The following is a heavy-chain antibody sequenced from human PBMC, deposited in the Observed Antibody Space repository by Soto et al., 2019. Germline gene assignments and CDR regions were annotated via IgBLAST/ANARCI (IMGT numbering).Heavy chain of an antibody. Sequence: EVQLVESGGGLVQPGRSLRLSCAASGFTFDDYAMHWVRQAPGKGLEWVSGISWNSVSIGYADSVKGRFTISRDNAKNSLYLQMNSLRAEDTALYYCAKAISYPYYFDYWGQGTLVTVSS. J-gene: IGHJ4*02. D-gene: IGHD2-21*01. CDR3: AKAISYPYYFDY. CDR2: ISWNSVSI. V-gene: IGHV3-9*01. CDR1: GFTFDDYA.